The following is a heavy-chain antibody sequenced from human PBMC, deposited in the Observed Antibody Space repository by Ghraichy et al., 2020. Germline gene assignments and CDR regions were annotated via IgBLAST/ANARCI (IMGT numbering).Heavy chain of an antibody. J-gene: IGHJ3*02. CDR1: GGSISSYY. V-gene: IGHV4-59*01. Sequence: SETLSLTCTVSGGSISSYYWSWIRQPPGKGLEWIGYIYYSGSTNYNPSLKSRVTISVDTSKNQFSLKLSSVTAADTAVYYCARGQRAFDIWGQGTMVTVSS. CDR2: IYYSGST. CDR3: ARGQRAFDI.